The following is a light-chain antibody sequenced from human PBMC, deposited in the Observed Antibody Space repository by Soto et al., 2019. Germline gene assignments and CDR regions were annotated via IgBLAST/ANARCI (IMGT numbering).Light chain of an antibody. CDR3: QQYHSYWT. V-gene: IGKV1-5*01. CDR1: QNIRSR. Sequence: DFQMTQSPSTLSASVGDRVTITCRASQNIRSRLAWFQQKPGKAPKLLIYDASSLENGVPHRFSGSGSGTKFTLTISSLQTDDFLTYYYQQYHSYWTFGQGTKVE. CDR2: DAS. J-gene: IGKJ1*01.